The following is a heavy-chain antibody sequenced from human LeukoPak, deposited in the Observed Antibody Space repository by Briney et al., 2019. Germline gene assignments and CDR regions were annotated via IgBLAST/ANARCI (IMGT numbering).Heavy chain of an antibody. D-gene: IGHD5-18*01. Sequence: SETLSLTCIVSGGSVNSGNYYWTWIRQPAGKRLGWIGRIYTSGSTNYNPSLKSRVTISVDTSKNQFSLKLSSVTAADTAVYYCARLGWIQLWSFDYWGQGTLVTVSS. CDR1: GGSVNSGNYY. V-gene: IGHV4-61*02. CDR2: IYTSGST. J-gene: IGHJ4*02. CDR3: ARLGWIQLWSFDY.